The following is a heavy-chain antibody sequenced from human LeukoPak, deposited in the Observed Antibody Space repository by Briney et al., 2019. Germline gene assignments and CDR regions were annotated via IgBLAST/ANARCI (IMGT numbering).Heavy chain of an antibody. CDR1: GFIFSGYW. CDR2: IKPDGSEK. D-gene: IGHD3-16*01. CDR3: ARITPGGVGSFDY. Sequence: PGGSLRLSCAAPGFIFSGYWMSWVRQAPGKGLEWVANIKPDGSEKYYVDSVKGRFTISRDNAKNSLYLQMNSLRAEDTAVYYCARITPGGVGSFDYWGQGTLVTVSS. V-gene: IGHV3-7*01. J-gene: IGHJ4*02.